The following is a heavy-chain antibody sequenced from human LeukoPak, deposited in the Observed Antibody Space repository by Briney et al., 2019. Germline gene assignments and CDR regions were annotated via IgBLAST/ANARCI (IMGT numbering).Heavy chain of an antibody. CDR3: ARRASGIYFDFDY. D-gene: IGHD1-26*01. V-gene: IGHV1-18*01. CDR1: GYTFTSYG. Sequence: GGSVKVSCKASGYTFTSYGISWVRQAPGQGLEWMGWISSYNGNTNYAQKLQGRVTLTADTSTSTAYMELRSLRSDDTAIYYCARRASGIYFDFDYWGQGTLVTVSS. J-gene: IGHJ4*02. CDR2: ISSYNGNT.